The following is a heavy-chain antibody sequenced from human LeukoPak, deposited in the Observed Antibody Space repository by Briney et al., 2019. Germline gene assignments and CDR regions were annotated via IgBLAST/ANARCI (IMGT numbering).Heavy chain of an antibody. J-gene: IGHJ4*02. CDR2: IRYDGSNK. Sequence: PGGSLRLSCAASGFTFSSYGMHWVRQAPGKGLEWVAFIRYDGSNKYYADSVKGRFTISRDNSKNTLYLQMNSLRAEGTAVYYCAKDRGSLFDYWGQGTLVTVSS. CDR1: GFTFSSYG. CDR3: AKDRGSLFDY. D-gene: IGHD5-12*01. V-gene: IGHV3-30*02.